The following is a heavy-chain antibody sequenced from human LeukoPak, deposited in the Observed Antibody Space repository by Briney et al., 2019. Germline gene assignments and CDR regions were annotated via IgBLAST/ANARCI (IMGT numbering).Heavy chain of an antibody. D-gene: IGHD3-22*01. CDR1: GFTFSSYS. V-gene: IGHV3-48*04. CDR2: ISSSSSTI. Sequence: GGSLRLSCAASGFTFSSYSMNWVRQAPGKGLEWVSYISSSSSTIYYADSVKGRFTISRDNAKNSLYLQMNSLRAEDTAVYYCARDALSYYYDSSGYSRPNDAFDIWGQGTMVTVSS. CDR3: ARDALSYYYDSSGYSRPNDAFDI. J-gene: IGHJ3*02.